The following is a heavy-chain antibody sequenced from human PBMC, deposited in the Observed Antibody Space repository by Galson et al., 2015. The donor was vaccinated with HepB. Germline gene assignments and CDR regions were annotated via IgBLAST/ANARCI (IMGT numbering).Heavy chain of an antibody. J-gene: IGHJ4*02. V-gene: IGHV2-5*02. Sequence: PALVKPTQTLTLTCTFSGFSLSTDGVRVGWIRQPPGKALQWLALIYWGGDKHYSPSLRSRLTLTKDTSKNQVVLIMTNVDPVDTATYYCAYSRLGPLIFWGQGTLVTVSS. CDR2: IYWGGDK. CDR1: GFSLSTDGVR. CDR3: AYSRLGPLIF. D-gene: IGHD3-3*01.